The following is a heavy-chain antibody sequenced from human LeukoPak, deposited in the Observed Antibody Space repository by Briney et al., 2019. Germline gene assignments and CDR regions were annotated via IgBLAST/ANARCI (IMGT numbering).Heavy chain of an antibody. J-gene: IGHJ3*02. CDR1: GYTFTGYY. CDR2: INPNSGGT. D-gene: IGHD5-18*01. Sequence: ASVKVSCKASGYTFTGYYMHWVRQAPGQRLEWMGWINPNSGGTNYAQKFQGRVTMTRDTSISTAYMELSRLRSDDTAVYYCARERYSYGQDAFDIWGQGTMVTVSS. CDR3: ARERYSYGQDAFDI. V-gene: IGHV1-2*02.